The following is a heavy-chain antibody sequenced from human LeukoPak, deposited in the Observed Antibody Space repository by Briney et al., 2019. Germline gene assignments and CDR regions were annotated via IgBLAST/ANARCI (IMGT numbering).Heavy chain of an antibody. J-gene: IGHJ4*02. Sequence: PSETLSLTCAVYGGSFSGYYWSWIRQPPGKGLEWIGEINHSGSTNYNPSLKSRVTISVDTSKNQFSLKLSSVTAADTAVYYCARHSGFYSSSWYSDYWGQGTLVTVSS. CDR2: INHSGST. V-gene: IGHV4-34*01. CDR3: ARHSGFYSSSWYSDY. D-gene: IGHD6-13*01. CDR1: GGSFSGYY.